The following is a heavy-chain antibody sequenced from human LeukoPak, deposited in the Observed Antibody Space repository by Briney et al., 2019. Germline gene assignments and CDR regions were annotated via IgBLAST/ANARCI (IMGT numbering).Heavy chain of an antibody. CDR1: GYTLTELS. V-gene: IGHV1-24*01. CDR3: ATSDYDFWSGPAAGFDY. CDR2: FDPEDGET. D-gene: IGHD3-3*01. Sequence: GASVKVSCKVSGYTLTELSMHWVRQAPGKGLEWMGGFDPEDGETIYAQKFQGRVTMTEDTSTDTAYMELSSLRSEDTAVYYCATSDYDFWSGPAAGFDYWGQGTLVTVSS. J-gene: IGHJ4*02.